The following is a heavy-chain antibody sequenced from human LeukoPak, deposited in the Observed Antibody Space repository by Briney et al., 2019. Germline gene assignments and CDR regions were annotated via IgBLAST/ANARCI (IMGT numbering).Heavy chain of an antibody. CDR2: IYYTGST. V-gene: IGHV4-59*08. D-gene: IGHD3-10*01. CDR3: AETGGSFDY. CDR1: GGSISSSY. J-gene: IGHJ4*02. Sequence: SETLSLTCTVSGGSISSSYWSWIRQPPGKGLEWIGYIYYTGSTNYNPSLKSRVTISADTSKNHFSLKLSSVTAADTAVYYCAETGGSFDYWGQGTLVTVSS.